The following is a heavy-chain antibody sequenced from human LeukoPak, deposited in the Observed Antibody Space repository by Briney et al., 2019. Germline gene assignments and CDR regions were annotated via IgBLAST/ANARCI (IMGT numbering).Heavy chain of an antibody. J-gene: IGHJ4*02. Sequence: SETLSLTCTVSGDSISTYYWSWIRQSAGKGLEWIGRIYTSGSTNYNPSLKSRVTMSVDTSKNQFSLKLSSVTAADTAVYYCASCVSGQCGAAEYWGQGTLVTVSS. CDR3: ASCVSGQCGAAEY. CDR1: GDSISTYY. D-gene: IGHD2-15*01. V-gene: IGHV4-4*07. CDR2: IYTSGST.